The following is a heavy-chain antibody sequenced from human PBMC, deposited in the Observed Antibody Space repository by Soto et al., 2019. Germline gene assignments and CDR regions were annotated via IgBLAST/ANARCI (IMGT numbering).Heavy chain of an antibody. CDR2: IYYSGST. J-gene: IGHJ5*02. Sequence: TLSLTCTVSGGSISSYYWSWIRQPPGKGLEWIGYIYYSGSTNYNPSLKSRVTISVDTSKNQFSLKLSSVTAADTAVYYCARDKAAMSWFDPWGQGTLVTVSS. CDR3: ARDKAAMSWFDP. CDR1: GGSISSYY. V-gene: IGHV4-59*01. D-gene: IGHD5-18*01.